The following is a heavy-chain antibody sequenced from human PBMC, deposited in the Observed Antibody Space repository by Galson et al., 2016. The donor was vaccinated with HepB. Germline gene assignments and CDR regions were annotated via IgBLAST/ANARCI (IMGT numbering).Heavy chain of an antibody. CDR1: GFTFSSYG. CDR2: ISYDGSNK. CDR3: ARGKFDFWTGYYTYFDY. D-gene: IGHD3/OR15-3a*01. Sequence: SLRLSCAASGFTFSSYGMHWVRQAPGKGLEWVAVISYDGSNKYYADSVKGLFTISRDNSQNTLYSQMNSLRAEDTAVYYCARGKFDFWTGYYTYFDYWGQGTLVTVSS. V-gene: IGHV3-30*03. J-gene: IGHJ4*02.